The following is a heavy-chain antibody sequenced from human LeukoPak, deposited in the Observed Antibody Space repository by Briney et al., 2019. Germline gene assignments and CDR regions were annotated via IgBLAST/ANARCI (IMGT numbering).Heavy chain of an antibody. CDR1: GYTFTSYG. CDR2: IRVYNGDT. CDR3: ATGYCSSTNCRIDY. V-gene: IGHV1-18*01. J-gene: IGHJ4*02. D-gene: IGHD2-2*03. Sequence: ASVKVSCKASGYTFTSYGISWVRQAPRQGLEWMGWIRVYNGDTNYAQKLQGRVTMTTDTSTSTAYMELRSLRSDDTAVYYCATGYCSSTNCRIDYWGQGTLVSVSS.